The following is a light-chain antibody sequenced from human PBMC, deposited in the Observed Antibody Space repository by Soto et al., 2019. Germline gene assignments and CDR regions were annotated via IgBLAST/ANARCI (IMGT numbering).Light chain of an antibody. CDR2: SND. Sequence: QSVLTQPPSASGTHGQRVTISCSGSSSNIGINVLSWYQQLPGAAPKLLIYSNDQRPSGVPDRFSGSKSGTSASLAISGLQSDDEADYYCAAWDDSLNGYAFGPGTKLTVL. J-gene: IGLJ1*01. V-gene: IGLV1-44*01. CDR3: AAWDDSLNGYA. CDR1: SSNIGINV.